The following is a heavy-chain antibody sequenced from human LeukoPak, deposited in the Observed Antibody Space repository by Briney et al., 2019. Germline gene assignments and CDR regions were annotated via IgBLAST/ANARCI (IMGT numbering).Heavy chain of an antibody. CDR2: ISGSGGST. CDR3: AKSRERLLWFGELLSDFDY. D-gene: IGHD3-10*01. CDR1: GFTFSSYA. V-gene: IGHV3-23*01. J-gene: IGHJ4*02. Sequence: GGSLRLSCAASGFTFSSYAMSWVRQAPGKGLEWVSAISGSGGSTYYADSVKGRFTISRDNSKNTLYLQMNSLRAEDTAVYYCAKSRERLLWFGELLSDFDYWGQGTLVTDSS.